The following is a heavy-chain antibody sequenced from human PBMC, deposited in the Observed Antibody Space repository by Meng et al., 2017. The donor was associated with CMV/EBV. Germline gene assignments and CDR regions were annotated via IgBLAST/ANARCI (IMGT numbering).Heavy chain of an antibody. V-gene: IGHV1-8*03. CDR2: MNPNSGNT. CDR3: ARNPQKGYDFWSGYSQTWNDAFDI. J-gene: IGHJ3*02. D-gene: IGHD3-3*01. Sequence: ASVKVSCKASGYTFTSYDINWVRQATGQGLEWMGWMNPNSGNTGYAQKFQGRVTITRNTSISTVYMELSSLRSEDTAVYYCARNPQKGYDFWSGYSQTWNDAFDIWGQGTMVTVSS. CDR1: GYTFTSYD.